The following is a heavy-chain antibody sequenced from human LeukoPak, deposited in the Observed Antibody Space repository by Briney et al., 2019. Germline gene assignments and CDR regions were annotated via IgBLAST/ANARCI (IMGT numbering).Heavy chain of an antibody. CDR2: INSDGSST. V-gene: IGHV3-74*01. J-gene: IGHJ3*02. Sequence: GGSLRLSCAASGFTFSSYWMHWVRQVPGKGLVWVSRINSDGSSTSYADSVKGRFTISRDNAKNTLYVQMNSLRAEDTAVYYCATGSGHAFDIWGRGTMVTVSS. CDR3: ATGSGHAFDI. CDR1: GFTFSSYW. D-gene: IGHD3-10*01.